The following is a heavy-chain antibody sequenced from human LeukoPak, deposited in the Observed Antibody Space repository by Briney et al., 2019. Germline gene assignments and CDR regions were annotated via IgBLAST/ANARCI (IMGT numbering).Heavy chain of an antibody. V-gene: IGHV3-48*01. CDR2: ISPTSGTI. D-gene: IGHD4-17*01. Sequence: GGSLRLSCVASGFTVNSYCMNWVRQAPGKGLEWISYISPTSGTIFYADSVKGRFTIPRDNARNSLYLQMNSLRAEDTAVYFCVRALIDYGDLNWFDFWGQGTVVTVSS. CDR1: GFTVNSYC. J-gene: IGHJ5*01. CDR3: VRALIDYGDLNWFDF.